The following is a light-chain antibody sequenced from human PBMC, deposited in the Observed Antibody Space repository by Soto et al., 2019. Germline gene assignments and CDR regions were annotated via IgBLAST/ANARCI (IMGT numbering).Light chain of an antibody. J-gene: IGLJ1*01. CDR3: TSFTRSSTFV. Sequence: QSALTQPASASGSPGQSITISCTGTSSDVGGYNYVSWYQQHPGKAPKLMIYEVSNRPSGVSNRFSGSKSGNTASLTISGLQAEDEADYYCTSFTRSSTFVFGTGTKVTVL. CDR1: SSDVGGYNY. CDR2: EVS. V-gene: IGLV2-14*01.